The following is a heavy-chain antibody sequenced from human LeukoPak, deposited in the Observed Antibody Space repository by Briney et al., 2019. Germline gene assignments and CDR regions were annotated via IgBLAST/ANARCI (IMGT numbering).Heavy chain of an antibody. CDR3: ARATAGPILRYIAARPSAACYFDY. Sequence: ASVKVSCKASGYTFTGYYMHWVRQAPGQGLEWVGIINPSGGSTCYAQKFQSRVTMTRDTSTSTVYTELSSLRSEDTAVYYCARATAGPILRYIAARPSAACYFDYWGQGTLVTVSS. J-gene: IGHJ4*02. CDR2: INPSGGST. V-gene: IGHV1-46*01. D-gene: IGHD6-6*01. CDR1: GYTFTGYY.